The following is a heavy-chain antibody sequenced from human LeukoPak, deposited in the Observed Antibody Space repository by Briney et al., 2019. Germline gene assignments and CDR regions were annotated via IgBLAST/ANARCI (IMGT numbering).Heavy chain of an antibody. D-gene: IGHD1-26*01. V-gene: IGHV4-59*02. Sequence: PSETLSLTCTVSGGSVSDYYWSWIRQPPGKGLEWIGYFYYRGSTNYNPSLKSRVTISVDTSKNQFSLRMNSVTAADTAVYYCARDWVSGGYYYGMDVCGQGTTVTVSS. CDR2: FYYRGST. CDR3: ARDWVSGGYYYGMDV. CDR1: GGSVSDYY. J-gene: IGHJ6*02.